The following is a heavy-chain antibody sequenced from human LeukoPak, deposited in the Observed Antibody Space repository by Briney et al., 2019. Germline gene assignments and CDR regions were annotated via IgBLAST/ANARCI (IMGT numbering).Heavy chain of an antibody. V-gene: IGHV4-34*01. D-gene: IGHD3-9*01. CDR1: GGSFSGYY. J-gene: IGHJ4*02. Sequence: SETPSLTCAVYGGSFSGYYWSWIRQPPGKGLEWIGEINHSGSTNYNPSLKSRVTISVDTSKNQFSLKLSSVTAADTAVYYCARESSHYDILTGYEKWGQGTLVTVSS. CDR2: INHSGST. CDR3: ARESSHYDILTGYEK.